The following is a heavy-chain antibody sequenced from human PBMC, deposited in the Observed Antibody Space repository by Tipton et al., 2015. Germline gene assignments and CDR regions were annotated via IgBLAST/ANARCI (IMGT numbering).Heavy chain of an antibody. CDR3: ARTGGVHSSGWEVH. Sequence: TLSLTCTVSGGSISSYYWSWIRQPPGKGLEWIGYISYSGSTSYNPSLESRVTISVDTSKNQFSLKLTSVTAADTAVYYCARTGGVHSSGWEVHWGQGTLVSVSS. CDR1: GGSISSYY. CDR2: ISYSGST. D-gene: IGHD6-19*01. V-gene: IGHV4-59*01. J-gene: IGHJ4*02.